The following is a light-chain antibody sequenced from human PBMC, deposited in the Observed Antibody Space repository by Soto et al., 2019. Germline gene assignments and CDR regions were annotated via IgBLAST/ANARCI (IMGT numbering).Light chain of an antibody. CDR3: SSYTSSSTPLYV. J-gene: IGLJ1*01. CDR1: SSDVGSYNY. CDR2: DVS. V-gene: IGLV2-14*01. Sequence: ALTQPASVSGSPGQSITISCTGTSSDVGSYNYVSWYQQHPGKAPKLMIYDVSNRPSRVSNRFSGSKSGNTASLTISGLQAEDEADYYCSSYTSSSTPLYVFGTGTKVTVL.